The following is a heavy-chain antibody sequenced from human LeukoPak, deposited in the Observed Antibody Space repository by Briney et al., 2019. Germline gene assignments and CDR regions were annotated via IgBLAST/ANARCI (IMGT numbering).Heavy chain of an antibody. V-gene: IGHV3-30*03. CDR2: ISFDGSNK. J-gene: IGHJ4*02. D-gene: IGHD6-13*01. CDR1: GFTFSNYA. CDR3: ARGYAAAGIDY. Sequence: GGSLRLSCAASGFTFSNYAMHWVRQAPGKGLEWVSIISFDGSNKYYADSVKGRFTISRGNSKNTLYLQMNSLRAEDTAVYYCARGYAAAGIDYWGQGTLVTVSS.